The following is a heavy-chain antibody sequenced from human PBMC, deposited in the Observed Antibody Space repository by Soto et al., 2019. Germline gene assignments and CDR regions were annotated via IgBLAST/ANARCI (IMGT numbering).Heavy chain of an antibody. V-gene: IGHV3-74*01. Sequence: GGSLRLSCAASQFSFSSYWMHWVRQVPGKGPAWVSRINHDGSKTEYADSVKGRFTISRDNTNNTLYLQMNSLRVEDTAMYYCVREPWGFSGTWYDYWGQGTLVTVSS. CDR1: QFSFSSYW. D-gene: IGHD6-13*01. J-gene: IGHJ4*02. CDR2: INHDGSKT. CDR3: VREPWGFSGTWYDY.